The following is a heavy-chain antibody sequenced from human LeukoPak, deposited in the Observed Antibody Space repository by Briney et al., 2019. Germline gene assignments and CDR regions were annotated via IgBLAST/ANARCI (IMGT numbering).Heavy chain of an antibody. Sequence: GASVKVSCKASGYTFTTYDINWVRQAPGQGLEWMGWMNPKSGNTGVAQKLQGRLTMTRNTSTTTAYMELRSLRFEDTALYYRTRGRGWLAPFDFWGQGTLVTVSS. CDR3: TRGRGWLAPFDF. CDR1: GYTFTTYD. D-gene: IGHD3-22*01. V-gene: IGHV1-8*01. CDR2: MNPKSGNT. J-gene: IGHJ4*02.